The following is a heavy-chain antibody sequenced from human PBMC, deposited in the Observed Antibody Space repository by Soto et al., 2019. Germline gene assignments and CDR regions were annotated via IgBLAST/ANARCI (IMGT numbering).Heavy chain of an antibody. CDR1: GGTFSSYT. V-gene: IGHV1-69*02. Sequence: ASVKVSCKASGGTFSSYTISWVRQAPGQGLEWMGRIIPILGIANYAQKFQGRVTITADKSTSTAYMELSSLRSEDTAVYYCASYYYGSSRGGDYYYYGMDVWGQGTTVTVSS. D-gene: IGHD3-10*01. CDR3: ASYYYGSSRGGDYYYYGMDV. CDR2: IIPILGIA. J-gene: IGHJ6*02.